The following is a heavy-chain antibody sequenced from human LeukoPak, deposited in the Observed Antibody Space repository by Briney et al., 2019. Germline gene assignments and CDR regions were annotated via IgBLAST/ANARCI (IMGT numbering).Heavy chain of an antibody. V-gene: IGHV4-4*02. CDR2: IYHSGST. J-gene: IGHJ4*02. CDR1: GFTFSSYEM. D-gene: IGHD3-9*01. CDR3: ASHYDILTGYEY. Sequence: GSLRLSCAASGFTFSSYEMHWVRQPPGKGLEWIGEIYHSGSTNYNPSLKSRVTISVDKSKNQFSLKLNSVTAADTAVYYCASHYDILTGYEYWGQGTLVTVSS.